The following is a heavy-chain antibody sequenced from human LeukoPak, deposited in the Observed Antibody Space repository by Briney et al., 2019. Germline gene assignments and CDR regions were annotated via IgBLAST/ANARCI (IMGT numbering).Heavy chain of an antibody. Sequence: SQTLTLTCGLSGDIVSSNSAAWHWISQSPSRGLEWQERTYYRSQLYNEYEGSVKSRITINPDTSKNQFSLHLNSGTPEHTAGYYCGRSIGAAVDYWGQGTLVPVSA. CDR2: TYYRSQLYN. D-gene: IGHD3-3*01. V-gene: IGHV6-1*01. J-gene: IGHJ4*02. CDR3: GRSIGAAVDY. CDR1: GDIVSSNSAA.